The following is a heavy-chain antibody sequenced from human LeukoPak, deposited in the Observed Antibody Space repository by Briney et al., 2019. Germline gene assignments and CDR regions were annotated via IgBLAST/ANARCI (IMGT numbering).Heavy chain of an antibody. V-gene: IGHV3-64D*06. Sequence: GGSLRLSCSASGFTFNSYAMHWVRQAPGKGLEYVSAISSNGGSTYYADSVKGRCTISRDNSKNTLYLQMSSLRAEDTAVYYCAREVYSSGWSSFDYWGQGTLVTVSS. CDR3: AREVYSSGWSSFDY. D-gene: IGHD6-19*01. CDR1: GFTFNSYA. J-gene: IGHJ4*02. CDR2: ISSNGGST.